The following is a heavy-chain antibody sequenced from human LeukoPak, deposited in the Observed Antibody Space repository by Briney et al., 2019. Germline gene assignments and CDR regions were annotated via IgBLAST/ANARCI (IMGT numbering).Heavy chain of an antibody. Sequence: GRSLRLSCAASGFTFSSYGMHWVRQAPGKGLEWVAVISYDGRNKYYADSVKGRFTISRDNAKNSLYLQMNSLRAEDTAVYYCARGIAAATDYWGQGTLVTVSS. CDR1: GFTFSSYG. D-gene: IGHD6-6*01. CDR2: ISYDGRNK. V-gene: IGHV3-30*03. J-gene: IGHJ4*02. CDR3: ARGIAAATDY.